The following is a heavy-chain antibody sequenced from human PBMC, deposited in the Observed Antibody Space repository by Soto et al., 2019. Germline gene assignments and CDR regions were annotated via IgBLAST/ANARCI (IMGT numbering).Heavy chain of an antibody. CDR3: ARGSSVRGMNV. CDR1: GFTFRDFY. J-gene: IGHJ6*02. V-gene: IGHV3-11*06. D-gene: IGHD6-13*01. CDR2: ISGTDPYM. Sequence: PWGSRILSYSASGFTFRDFYMSWVRQAPGKGLEWVAYISGTDPYMKYADAVRGRFTISRDNAKSSVYLQMNSLRDDDTAVYYCARGSSVRGMNVWGQGTTVTAP.